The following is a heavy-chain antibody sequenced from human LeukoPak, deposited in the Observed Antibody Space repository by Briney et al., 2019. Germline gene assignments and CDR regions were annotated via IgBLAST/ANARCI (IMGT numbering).Heavy chain of an antibody. V-gene: IGHV4-38-2*02. CDR3: ARGELWPYYFDY. Sequence: PSETLSLTCTVSGYPISSGYYWGWIRQPPGKGLEWIGSIYHSGSTYYNPSLKSRVTISVDTSKNQFSLKLSSVTAADTAVYYCARGELWPYYFDYWGQGTLVTVSS. J-gene: IGHJ4*02. CDR2: IYHSGST. CDR1: GYPISSGYY. D-gene: IGHD3-16*01.